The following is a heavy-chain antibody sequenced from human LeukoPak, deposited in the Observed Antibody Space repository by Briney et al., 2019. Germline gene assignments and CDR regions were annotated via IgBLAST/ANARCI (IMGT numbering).Heavy chain of an antibody. CDR1: GYTFTGYY. V-gene: IGHV1-8*02. Sequence: ASVKVSCKASGYTFTGYYMHWVRQAPGQGLEWMGWMNPNSGNTGYAQKFQGRVTMTRNTSISTAYMELSSLRSEDTAVYYCARGLDEYSYAYYYYYMDVWGKGTTVTISS. CDR3: ARGLDEYSYAYYYYYMDV. D-gene: IGHD5-18*01. CDR2: MNPNSGNT. J-gene: IGHJ6*03.